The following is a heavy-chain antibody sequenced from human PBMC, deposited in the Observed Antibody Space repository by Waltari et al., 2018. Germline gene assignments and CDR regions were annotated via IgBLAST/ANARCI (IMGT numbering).Heavy chain of an antibody. Sequence: QVQLVQSGAELKKPGSSVKVSCKVAGGSFSTHALTWVRQAPGQGREWMGGIIPMFGTANYAQKIQDRVTSNTDESMTTAYMHLSSLTSDDTAVYYCARGGLYGQQLLESAFEIWGQGTKVTVSS. D-gene: IGHD6-13*01. J-gene: IGHJ3*02. V-gene: IGHV1-69*05. CDR1: GGSFSTHA. CDR2: IIPMFGTA. CDR3: ARGGLYGQQLLESAFEI.